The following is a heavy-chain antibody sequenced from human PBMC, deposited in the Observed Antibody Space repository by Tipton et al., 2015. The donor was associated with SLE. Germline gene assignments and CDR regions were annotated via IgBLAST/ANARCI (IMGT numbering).Heavy chain of an antibody. J-gene: IGHJ4*02. CDR1: GFTFSSYS. CDR3: ARVNNFYGSGSFDY. V-gene: IGHV3-21*01. CDR2: ISSSSSYI. Sequence: SLRLSCAASGFTFSSYSMNWVRQAPGKGLEWVSSISSSSSYIYYADSVKGRFTISRDNSKNTLFLQMNSLRPEDTAVYYCARVNNFYGSGSFDYWGQGTLVTVSS. D-gene: IGHD3-10*01.